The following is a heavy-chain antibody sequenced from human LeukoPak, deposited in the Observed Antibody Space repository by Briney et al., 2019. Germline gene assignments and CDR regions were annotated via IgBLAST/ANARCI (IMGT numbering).Heavy chain of an antibody. Sequence: PSETLSLTCTVSGGSISSGGYYWSWIRQHPGKGLEWIGYIYYSGSTYYNPSLKSRVTISVDTSKNQFSLKLSSVTAADTAVYYCASDLRGYSYGTGYYYGMDVWGQGTTVTVSS. J-gene: IGHJ6*02. V-gene: IGHV4-31*03. CDR3: ASDLRGYSYGTGYYYGMDV. CDR2: IYYSGST. CDR1: GGSISSGGYY. D-gene: IGHD5-18*01.